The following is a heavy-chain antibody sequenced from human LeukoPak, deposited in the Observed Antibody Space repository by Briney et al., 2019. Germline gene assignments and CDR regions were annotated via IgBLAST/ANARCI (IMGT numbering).Heavy chain of an antibody. Sequence: GGSLRLSCAASGFTFSSYAMSWVRQAPGKGLEWVSAISGSGGSTYYADSVEGRFTISRDNSKNTLYLQMNSLRAEDTAVYYCAKLRGQLVRTHFDYWGQGTLVTVSS. CDR2: ISGSGGST. CDR3: AKLRGQLVRTHFDY. J-gene: IGHJ4*02. CDR1: GFTFSSYA. D-gene: IGHD6-13*01. V-gene: IGHV3-23*01.